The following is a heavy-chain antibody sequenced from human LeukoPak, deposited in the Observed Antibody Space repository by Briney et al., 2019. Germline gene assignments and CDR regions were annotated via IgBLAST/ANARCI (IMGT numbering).Heavy chain of an antibody. D-gene: IGHD4-17*01. CDR3: AGDPTTVTNLPDY. Sequence: SVKVSCKASGGTFSSYAISWVRQAPGQGREWMGRIIPIFGTANYAQKFQGRVTITTDESTSTAYMELSSLRSEDTAVYYCAGDPTTVTNLPDYWGQGTLVTVSS. CDR1: GGTFSSYA. J-gene: IGHJ4*02. V-gene: IGHV1-69*05. CDR2: IIPIFGTA.